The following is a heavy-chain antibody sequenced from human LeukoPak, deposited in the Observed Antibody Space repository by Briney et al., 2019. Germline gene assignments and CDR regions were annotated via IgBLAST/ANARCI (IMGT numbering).Heavy chain of an antibody. CDR2: VFHSGST. CDR1: GGSSGVYY. V-gene: IGHV4-59*08. J-gene: IGHJ4*02. Sequence: SETLSLTCAVYGGSSGVYYWRWIRQPPGKGLEWIGYVFHSGSTNYNPSLKSRVTISVDTSKNQFSLKLTSVTAADTAVYYCARDSSGYYRIDYWGQGTLVTVSS. CDR3: ARDSSGYYRIDY. D-gene: IGHD3-22*01.